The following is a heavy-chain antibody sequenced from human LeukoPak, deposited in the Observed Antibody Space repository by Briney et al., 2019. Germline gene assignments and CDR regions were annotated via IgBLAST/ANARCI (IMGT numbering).Heavy chain of an antibody. CDR3: ARDSRQWLVGGY. Sequence: GGSLRLSCAASGFTFSSYSMNWVRQAPGKGLEWVSVIYSGGSTYYADSVKGRFTISRDNSKNTLYLQMNSLRAEDTAVYYCARDSRQWLVGGYWGQGTLVTVSS. CDR1: GFTFSSYS. CDR2: IYSGGST. D-gene: IGHD6-19*01. J-gene: IGHJ4*02. V-gene: IGHV3-66*01.